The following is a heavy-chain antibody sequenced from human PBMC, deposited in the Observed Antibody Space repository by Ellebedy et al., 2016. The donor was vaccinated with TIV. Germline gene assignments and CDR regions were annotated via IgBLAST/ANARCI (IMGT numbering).Heavy chain of an antibody. CDR3: ARSPTNTVTTHYFDF. V-gene: IGHV4-30-2*01. CDR2: FYHSGST. Sequence: SETLSLTCAVSGGSISSGDYSWNWIRQPPGKGLEWIGYFYHSGSTYYIPSLESRVTISVDRSKNHFSLKLSSVTAADTAVYYCARSPTNTVTTHYFDFWGQGILVTVSS. D-gene: IGHD4-17*01. J-gene: IGHJ4*02. CDR1: GGSISSGDYS.